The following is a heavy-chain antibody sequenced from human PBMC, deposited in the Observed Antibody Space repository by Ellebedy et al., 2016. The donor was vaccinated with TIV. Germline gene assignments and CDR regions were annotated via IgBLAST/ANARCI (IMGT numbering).Heavy chain of an antibody. CDR2: ISWYSGSV. J-gene: IGHJ4*02. CDR1: GFAFGDYA. V-gene: IGHV3-9*01. D-gene: IGHD5-12*01. CDR3: SKDLTGYSLYYFES. Sequence: GGSLRLXCVASGFAFGDYAMHWVRQTPGKGLEWVAGISWYSGSVDYADSVKGRFTISRDNANNSLILQMNSLRVEDTALYYCSKDLTGYSLYYFESWGQGTLVTVSS.